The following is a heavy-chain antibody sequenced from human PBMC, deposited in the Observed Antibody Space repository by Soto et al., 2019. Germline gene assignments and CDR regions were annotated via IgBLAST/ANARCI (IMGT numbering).Heavy chain of an antibody. Sequence: PSETLSLTCTVSGGSISSGDYYWNWIRQPPGKGLEWIGYIYYSGSTYYNPSLKSRVTISVDTSKNQFSLKLSSVTAADTAVYYCARRPRFIPVSNAFEIWGQGTMVTVSS. CDR2: IYYSGST. V-gene: IGHV4-30-4*01. D-gene: IGHD6-19*01. J-gene: IGHJ3*02. CDR3: ARRPRFIPVSNAFEI. CDR1: GGSISSGDYY.